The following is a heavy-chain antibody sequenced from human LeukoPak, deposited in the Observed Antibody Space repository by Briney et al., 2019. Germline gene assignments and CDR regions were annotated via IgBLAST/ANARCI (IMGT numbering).Heavy chain of an antibody. V-gene: IGHV3-48*03. J-gene: IGHJ6*02. CDR1: EFTFSNYE. Sequence: PGGSLRLSCAASEFTFSNYEMNWVRQTPGKGLEWVSFISSSGDTIYYADSVKGRFTISRDKAKNTLYLQMNSLRAEDTAVYYCARAEGTPNWFFIYYYYGMDVWGQGTTVTVSS. CDR2: ISSSGDTI. D-gene: IGHD7-27*01. CDR3: ARAEGTPNWFFIYYYYGMDV.